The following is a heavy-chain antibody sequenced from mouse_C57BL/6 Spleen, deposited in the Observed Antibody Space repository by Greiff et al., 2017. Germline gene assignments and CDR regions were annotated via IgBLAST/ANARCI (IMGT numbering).Heavy chain of an antibody. Sequence: LEESGPELVKPGASVKISCKASGYAFSSSWMNWVKQRPGKGLEWIGRIYPGDGDTNYNGKFKGKATLTADKSSSTAYMQLSSLTSEDSAVYFCARGSDYSNAMDYWGQGTSVTVSS. J-gene: IGHJ4*01. CDR1: GYAFSSSW. CDR2: IYPGDGDT. CDR3: ARGSDYSNAMDY. V-gene: IGHV1-82*01. D-gene: IGHD2-12*01.